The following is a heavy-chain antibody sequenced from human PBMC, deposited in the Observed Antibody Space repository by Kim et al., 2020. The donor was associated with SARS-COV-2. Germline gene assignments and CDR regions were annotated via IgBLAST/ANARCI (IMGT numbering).Heavy chain of an antibody. CDR1: GYTFTSYG. D-gene: IGHD5-12*01. CDR2: ISAYNGNT. CDR3: ARVSGDGYNYFFFSGALDGCFDH. Sequence: ASVKVSCKASGYTFTSYGISWVRQAPGQGLEWMGWISAYNGNTNYAQKLQGRVTMTTDTSTSTAYMELRSLRSDDTAVYYCARVSGDGYNYFFFSGALDGCFDHWGQGPLVTVSS. V-gene: IGHV1-18*01. J-gene: IGHJ4*02.